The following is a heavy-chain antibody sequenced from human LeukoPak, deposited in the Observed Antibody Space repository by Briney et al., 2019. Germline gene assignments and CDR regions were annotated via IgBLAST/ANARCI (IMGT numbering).Heavy chain of an antibody. Sequence: GGSLRLSCAASGFTFSSYGMHWVRQAPGKGLEWVTVTSYDGSNKYHADSVKGRFTISRDNSKNTLYLQMNSLRAEDTAVYYCASGTMIVPYYFEYWGQGTLVTVSS. D-gene: IGHD3-22*01. V-gene: IGHV3-30*03. J-gene: IGHJ4*02. CDR2: TSYDGSNK. CDR3: ASGTMIVPYYFEY. CDR1: GFTFSSYG.